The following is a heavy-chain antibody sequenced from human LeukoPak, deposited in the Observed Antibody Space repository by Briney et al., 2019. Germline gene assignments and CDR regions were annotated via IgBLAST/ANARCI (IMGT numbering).Heavy chain of an antibody. Sequence: ASVKVSCKASGYTFTSYDINWVRQATGQGLEWMGWMNPNSGDTGYAQKFQGRVTMTRDTSISTAYMELSRLRSDDTAVYYCARERQQLVSNNWFDPWGQGTLVTVSS. D-gene: IGHD6-13*01. V-gene: IGHV1-8*01. CDR1: GYTFTSYD. J-gene: IGHJ5*02. CDR3: ARERQQLVSNNWFDP. CDR2: MNPNSGDT.